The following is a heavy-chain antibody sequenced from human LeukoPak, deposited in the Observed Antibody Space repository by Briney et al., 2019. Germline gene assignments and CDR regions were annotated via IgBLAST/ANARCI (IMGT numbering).Heavy chain of an antibody. V-gene: IGHV3-72*01. CDR3: ARVYTTTWSGSYFDY. D-gene: IGHD6-13*01. J-gene: IGHJ4*02. CDR2: TRNKANRYTT. Sequence: GGSLRLSCAASGFTFSDHYMDWVRQAPEKGLEWVGRTRNKANRYTTEYAASVEGRFTFSRDDSKNSLYLQMNSLKTEDTAVYYCARVYTTTWSGSYFDYWGQGTLVTVSS. CDR1: GFTFSDHY.